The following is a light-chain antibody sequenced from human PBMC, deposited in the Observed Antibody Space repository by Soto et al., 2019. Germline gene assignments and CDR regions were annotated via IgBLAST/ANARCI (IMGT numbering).Light chain of an antibody. J-gene: IGLJ1*01. CDR1: SSNIESNT. V-gene: IGLV1-44*01. CDR2: SNN. CDR3: AAWDDSLNGYV. Sequence: QSALTQPPSASGTPGQRVTISCSGSSSNIESNTVNWYQQFPGTTPKLPIYSNNQRPSGVPDRFSGSKSGTSASLAISGLQSGDEADYYCAAWDDSLNGYVFGTGTKVTVL.